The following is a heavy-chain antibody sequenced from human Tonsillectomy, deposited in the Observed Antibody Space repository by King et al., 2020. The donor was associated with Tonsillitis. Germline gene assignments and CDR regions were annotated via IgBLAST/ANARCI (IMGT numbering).Heavy chain of an antibody. CDR2: INPNSGGA. CDR3: ARARQDFWRAQTGAGAWFDP. Sequence: VQLVESGAEVKKPGASVKVSCKTSGYTFTDYFLHWLRQAPGQGLEWMGWINPNSGGAQHAQKFQGRVTMTRDTSSSTAYMELSRLRSDDTAVYYCARARQDFWRAQTGAGAWFDPWGQGTLVTVSS. J-gene: IGHJ5*02. CDR1: GYTFTDYF. V-gene: IGHV1-2*02. D-gene: IGHD3-3*01.